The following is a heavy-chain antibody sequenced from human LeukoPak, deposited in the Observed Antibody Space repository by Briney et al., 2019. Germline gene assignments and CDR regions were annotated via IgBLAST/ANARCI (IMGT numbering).Heavy chain of an antibody. V-gene: IGHV3-30*19. D-gene: IGHD6-19*01. J-gene: IGHJ4*02. Sequence: GGSLRLSCAASGFXFSSYGIHWVRQAPGKGLEWVAVISYDGSNKYYADSVKGRFTISRDNSKNTLYLQMNSLRAEDTAVYYCARDEGQWLGPWGGYYFDYWGQGTLVTVSS. CDR2: ISYDGSNK. CDR3: ARDEGQWLGPWGGYYFDY. CDR1: GFXFSSYG.